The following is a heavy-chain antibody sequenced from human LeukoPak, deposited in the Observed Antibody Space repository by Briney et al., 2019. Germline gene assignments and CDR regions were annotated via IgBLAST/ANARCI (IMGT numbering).Heavy chain of an antibody. D-gene: IGHD1-1*01. Sequence: ASVKVSCKASRGTFISYTISWVRQAPGQGLEWMGRIIPILGIANYAQKFQGRVTITADKSTSTAYMELSSLRSEDTAVYYCARENEPMQHFDYWGQGTLVTVSS. V-gene: IGHV1-69*04. CDR1: RGTFISYT. CDR2: IIPILGIA. J-gene: IGHJ4*02. CDR3: ARENEPMQHFDY.